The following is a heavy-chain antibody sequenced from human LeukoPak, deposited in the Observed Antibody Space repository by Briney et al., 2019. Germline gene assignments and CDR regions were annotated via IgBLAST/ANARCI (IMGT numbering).Heavy chain of an antibody. V-gene: IGHV4-39*01. Sequence: SETLSLTCTVSGGSITSSSHYWGWIRQPPGMGLEWVGSVHYTGNTYYNSSLSSRITISVDTSSNQFSLRLNSVTTADTALYYCARHDPFQYWGQGALVTVSS. CDR1: GGSITSSSHY. CDR3: ARHDPFQY. J-gene: IGHJ4*02. CDR2: VHYTGNT.